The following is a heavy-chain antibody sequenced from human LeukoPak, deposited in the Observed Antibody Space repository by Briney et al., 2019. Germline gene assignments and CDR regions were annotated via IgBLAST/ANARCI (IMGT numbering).Heavy chain of an antibody. CDR2: FNPENGNT. Sequence: ASVKVSCKASGYSFVGYGITWVRQAPGQGLEWMGWFNPENGNTNYAQKVQGRVTMTADTSTSTSYMELRSLRSEDTAVYYCARDDRYYYGSGSYPGVWFDPWGQGTLVTVSS. J-gene: IGHJ5*02. D-gene: IGHD3-10*01. CDR1: GYSFVGYG. CDR3: ARDDRYYYGSGSYPGVWFDP. V-gene: IGHV1-18*01.